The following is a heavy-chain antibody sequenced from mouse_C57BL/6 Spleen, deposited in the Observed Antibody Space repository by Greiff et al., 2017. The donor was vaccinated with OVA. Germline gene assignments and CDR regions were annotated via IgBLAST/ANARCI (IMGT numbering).Heavy chain of an antibody. V-gene: IGHV1-22*01. Sequence: EVKLMESGPELVKPGASVKMSCKASGYTFTDYNMHWVKQSHGKSLEWIGYINPNNGGTSYNQKFKGKATLTVNKSSSTAYMELRSLTSEDSAVYYCAQIYYDYDGGFAYWGQGTLVTVSA. D-gene: IGHD2-4*01. CDR1: GYTFTDYN. J-gene: IGHJ3*01. CDR3: AQIYYDYDGGFAY. CDR2: INPNNGGT.